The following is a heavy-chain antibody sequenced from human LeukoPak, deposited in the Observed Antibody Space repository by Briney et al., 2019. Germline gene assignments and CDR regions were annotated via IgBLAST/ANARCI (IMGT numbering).Heavy chain of an antibody. V-gene: IGHV3-23*01. Sequence: GGSLRLSCAASGFTFSTYGMSWVRQSPGKGLEWVSAISGSASGGITNYANSVRGRFTISRDDYKNTLYLQMNSLRVEDTAVYYCANHRSAFEFWGQGTLVTVSS. J-gene: IGHJ4*02. D-gene: IGHD3-10*01. CDR2: ISGSASGGIT. CDR1: GFTFSTYG. CDR3: ANHRSAFEF.